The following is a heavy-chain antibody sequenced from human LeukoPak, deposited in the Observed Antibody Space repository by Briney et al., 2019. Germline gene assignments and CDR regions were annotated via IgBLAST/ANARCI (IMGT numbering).Heavy chain of an antibody. D-gene: IGHD3-16*02. CDR3: ARGVIIRGRLDP. CDR1: GFIFRNYW. V-gene: IGHV3-7*01. Sequence: GGSLRLSCAASGFIFRNYWMSWVRQAPGKGLEWVANIKEDGSEKYYVESVKGRFTISRDNAKDSLYLQMSSLRAEDTAVYYCARGVIIRGRLDPWGQGTLVTVSS. J-gene: IGHJ5*02. CDR2: IKEDGSEK.